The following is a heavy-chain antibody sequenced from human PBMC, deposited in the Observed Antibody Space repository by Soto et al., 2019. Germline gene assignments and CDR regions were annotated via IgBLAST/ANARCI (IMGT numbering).Heavy chain of an antibody. J-gene: IGHJ4*02. Sequence: QVQLQQWGAGLLKPSETLSLTCAVYGGSFSGYYWSWIRQPPGKWLEWSGEINHSGSTNYNPSLKSRVTISVDTSKNQFSLKLSSVTAADTAVYYCARSSTVTPYYFDYWGQGTLVTVSS. V-gene: IGHV4-34*01. CDR2: INHSGST. CDR3: ARSSTVTPYYFDY. CDR1: GGSFSGYY. D-gene: IGHD4-17*01.